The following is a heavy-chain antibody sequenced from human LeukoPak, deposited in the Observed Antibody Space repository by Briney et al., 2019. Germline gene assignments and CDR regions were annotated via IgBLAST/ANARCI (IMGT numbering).Heavy chain of an antibody. V-gene: IGHV3-21*01. CDR3: ARSDVLLWFGELSTIDY. D-gene: IGHD3-10*01. CDR1: GFTFSSYS. CDR2: ISSSSSYI. Sequence: GGSLRLFCAASGFTFSSYSMNWVRQAPGKGLEWVSSISSSSSYIYYADSVKGRFTISRDNAKNSLYLQMNSLRAEDTAVYYCARSDVLLWFGELSTIDYWGQGTLVTVSS. J-gene: IGHJ4*02.